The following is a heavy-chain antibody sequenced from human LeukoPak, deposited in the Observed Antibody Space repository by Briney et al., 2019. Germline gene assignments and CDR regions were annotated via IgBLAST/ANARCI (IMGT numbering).Heavy chain of an antibody. CDR3: ARDISSSWIFDY. Sequence: SETLSLTCTVSGGSIRSYYWSWIRQPPGKGLAWIGYIYYSGSTNYNPPLKSRVTISGYTSKNQFSLKLGSVTAADTAVYYCARDISSSWIFDYWGQGTLVTVSS. D-gene: IGHD6-13*01. CDR2: IYYSGST. V-gene: IGHV4-59*01. J-gene: IGHJ4*02. CDR1: GGSIRSYY.